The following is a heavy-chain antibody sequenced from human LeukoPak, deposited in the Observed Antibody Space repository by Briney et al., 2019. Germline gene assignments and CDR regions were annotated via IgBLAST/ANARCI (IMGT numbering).Heavy chain of an antibody. CDR3: ARENDLQRYGPERHHYFYMDV. CDR2: ISTSGGT. V-gene: IGHV4-4*07. CDR1: GGSISSYY. J-gene: IGHJ6*03. D-gene: IGHD5-18*01. Sequence: PSETPSLTCTVSGGSISSYYWSWLRQPAGKGLEWIWRISTSGGTNYNPSLKSRVTISVDKSKNQFSLKLSSVTAADTAVYYCARENDLQRYGPERHHYFYMDVLLKEATVTVSS.